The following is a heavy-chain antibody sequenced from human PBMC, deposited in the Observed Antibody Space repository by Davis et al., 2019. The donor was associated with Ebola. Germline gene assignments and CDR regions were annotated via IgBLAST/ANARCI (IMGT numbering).Heavy chain of an antibody. V-gene: IGHV1-18*01. CDR1: GYTFTSYG. D-gene: IGHD3-10*01. Sequence: AASVKVSCKASGYTFTSYGISWVRQAPGQGLEWMGWISAYNGNTNYAQKLQGRVTMTTDTSTSTAYMELRSLRSDDTAVYYCARDGELWFGELPEYFQHWGQGTLVTVSS. CDR2: ISAYNGNT. CDR3: ARDGELWFGELPEYFQH. J-gene: IGHJ1*01.